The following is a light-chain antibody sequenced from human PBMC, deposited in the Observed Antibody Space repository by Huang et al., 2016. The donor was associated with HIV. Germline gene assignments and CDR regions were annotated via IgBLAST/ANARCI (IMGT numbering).Light chain of an antibody. J-gene: IGKJ2*01. CDR2: AAS. CDR3: QQYNKWPPEYT. V-gene: IGKV3-15*01. CDR1: QSVNTN. Sequence: VMMSQSPATLAASPGERVPLSCGASQSVNTNLAWYQQKPCNPPRLLIYAASTRATGVPARVAGSGSGTEFTLTIDSLQSDDFAGYYCQQYNKWPPEYTFGQGTRLEIK.